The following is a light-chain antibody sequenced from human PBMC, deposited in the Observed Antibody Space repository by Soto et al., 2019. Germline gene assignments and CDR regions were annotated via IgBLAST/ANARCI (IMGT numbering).Light chain of an antibody. CDR2: DAS. Sequence: DIVMTQSPPSLPVTPGEPASISCRSSQSLLHNNGNNYLAWYQQKPGQAPRLLIYDASSRATGIPDRFSGGGSGTDFTLTISRLEPEDFAVYYCQQFSSYPLTFGGGTKVEIK. CDR3: QQFSSYPLT. V-gene: IGKV3-20*01. J-gene: IGKJ4*01. CDR1: QSLLHNNGNNY.